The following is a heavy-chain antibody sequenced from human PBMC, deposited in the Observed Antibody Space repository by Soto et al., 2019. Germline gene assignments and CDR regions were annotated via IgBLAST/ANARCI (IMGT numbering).Heavy chain of an antibody. Sequence: SVKVSCKASGGTFSSYAISWVRQAPGQGLEWMGGIIPIFGTANYAQKFQGRVTITADESTSTAYMELSSLRSEDTAVYYCARVEMATIEWGSFDYWGQGTLVTGSS. J-gene: IGHJ4*02. D-gene: IGHD5-12*01. CDR1: GGTFSSYA. V-gene: IGHV1-69*13. CDR3: ARVEMATIEWGSFDY. CDR2: IIPIFGTA.